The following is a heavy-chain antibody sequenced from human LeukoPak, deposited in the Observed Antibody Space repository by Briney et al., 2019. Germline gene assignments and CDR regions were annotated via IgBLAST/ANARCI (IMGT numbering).Heavy chain of an antibody. D-gene: IGHD3-22*01. CDR1: GGTFSSYA. J-gene: IGHJ4*02. Sequence: ASVKVSCKASGGTFSSYAISWVRQAPGQGLEWMGWINPNSGGTNYAQKFQGRVTMTRDTSISTAYMELSRLRSDDTAVYYCARGAHYHDSSEGYDYWGQGTLVTVSS. CDR2: INPNSGGT. V-gene: IGHV1-2*02. CDR3: ARGAHYHDSSEGYDY.